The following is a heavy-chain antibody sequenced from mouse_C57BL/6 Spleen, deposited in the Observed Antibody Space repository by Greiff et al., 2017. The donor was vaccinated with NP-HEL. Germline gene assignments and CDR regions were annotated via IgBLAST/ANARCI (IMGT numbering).Heavy chain of an antibody. V-gene: IGHV10-1*01. CDR1: GFSFNTYA. CDR3: VRHEGSLGPEDAMDY. D-gene: IGHD4-1*01. Sequence: EVKLVESGGGLVQPKGSLKLSCAASGFSFNTYAMNWVRQAPGKGLEWVARIRSKSNNYATYYADSVKDRFTISRDDSESMLYLQMNNLKTEDTAMYYCVRHEGSLGPEDAMDYWGQGTSVTVSS. J-gene: IGHJ4*01. CDR2: IRSKSNNYAT.